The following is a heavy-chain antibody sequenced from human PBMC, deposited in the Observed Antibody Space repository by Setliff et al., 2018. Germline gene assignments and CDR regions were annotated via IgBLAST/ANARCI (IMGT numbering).Heavy chain of an antibody. D-gene: IGHD2-21*01. CDR2: IYHSGST. V-gene: IGHV4-4*02. CDR1: GYSISSGYY. Sequence: SETLSLTCAVSGYSISSGYYWSWVRQPPGKGLEWIGEIYHSGSTNCNPSLKSRVTISVDTSKNQFSLKLSSVTAADTAVYYCARGRYWFAPNWFDPWGQGTLVTVSS. CDR3: ARGRYWFAPNWFDP. J-gene: IGHJ5*02.